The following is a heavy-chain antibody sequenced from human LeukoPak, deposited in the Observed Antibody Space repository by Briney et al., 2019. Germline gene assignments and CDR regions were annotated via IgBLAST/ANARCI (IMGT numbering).Heavy chain of an antibody. CDR3: AREKRKVGDYVWGSYRYNNWFDP. V-gene: IGHV4-38-2*02. Sequence: PSETLSLTCTVSGYSISSGYFWGWIRQPPGKGLEWIGSIYHGGSTFYNPSLKSRVTISVDTSKNQFSLKLSSVTAADTAVYYCAREKRKVGDYVWGSYRYNNWFDPWGQGTLVTVSS. CDR1: GYSISSGYF. D-gene: IGHD3-16*02. CDR2: IYHGGST. J-gene: IGHJ5*02.